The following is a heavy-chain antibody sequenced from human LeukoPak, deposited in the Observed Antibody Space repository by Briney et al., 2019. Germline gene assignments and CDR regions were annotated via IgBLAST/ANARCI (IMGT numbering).Heavy chain of an antibody. CDR2: IYNSGIT. CDR3: ARSVPSLDYLFDS. CDR1: GGSISGYY. V-gene: IGHV4-59*08. D-gene: IGHD4-11*01. Sequence: PSETLSLTCTVSGGSISGYYWTWIRQLPGKGLEWIGYIYNSGITNYNPSLKSRVTVSVDTSKNQFSLRLTSVTAADTAVYYCARSVPSLDYLFDSWGRGTLDTVSS. J-gene: IGHJ5*01.